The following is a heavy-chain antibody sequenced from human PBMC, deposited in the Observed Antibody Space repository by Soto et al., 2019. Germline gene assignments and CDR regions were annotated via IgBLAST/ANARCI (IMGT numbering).Heavy chain of an antibody. CDR3: ARDDGKYYDFWSGYYSGPYMDV. CDR1: GFTFSSYW. CDR2: IKQDGSEK. V-gene: IGHV3-7*01. D-gene: IGHD3-3*01. Sequence: GGSLRLSCAASGFTFSSYWMSWVRQAPGKGLEWVANIKQDGSEKYYVDSVKGRFTISRDNAKNSLYLQMNSLRAEDTAVYYCARDDGKYYDFWSGYYSGPYMDVWGKGTTVTVSS. J-gene: IGHJ6*03.